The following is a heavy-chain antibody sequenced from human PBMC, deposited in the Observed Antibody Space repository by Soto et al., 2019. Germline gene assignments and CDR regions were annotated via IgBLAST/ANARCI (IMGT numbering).Heavy chain of an antibody. CDR1: GFTFSSYW. J-gene: IGHJ6*02. V-gene: IGHV3-7*03. Sequence: VSLRLSCAASGFTFSSYWMSWVRQAPGKGLERVANIKQDGSEKYYVDSVKGRFTIFRDNAKNSLYLQMNSLRAEDTAVYYCARVGETYYYGSGSGYYYGMDVWGQGTTVTVSS. CDR3: ARVGETYYYGSGSGYYYGMDV. CDR2: IKQDGSEK. D-gene: IGHD3-10*01.